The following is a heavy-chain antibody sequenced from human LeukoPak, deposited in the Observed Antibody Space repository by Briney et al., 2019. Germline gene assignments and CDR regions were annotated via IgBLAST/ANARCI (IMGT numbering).Heavy chain of an antibody. Sequence: SETLSLTCAVYGGSFSGYYWSWIRQPPGKGLEWIGEIVHSGNTKYNPSLKSRVTISVDTSKNQFSLNLTSVTAADTAVDYCARFGSSTWYKGPFDIWGQGTMVTVAS. CDR2: IVHSGNT. CDR3: ARFGSSTWYKGPFDI. J-gene: IGHJ3*02. V-gene: IGHV4-34*12. D-gene: IGHD1-1*01. CDR1: GGSFSGYY.